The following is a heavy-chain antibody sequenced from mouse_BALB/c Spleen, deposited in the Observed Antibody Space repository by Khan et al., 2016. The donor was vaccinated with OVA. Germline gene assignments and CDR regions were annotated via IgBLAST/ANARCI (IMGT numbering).Heavy chain of an antibody. D-gene: IGHD1-1*01. V-gene: IGHV1-7*01. Sequence: VQLVESGAELAKPGASVKMSCKASGYTFVNYWILWVRQRPGQGLEWIGYINPSIAYTDNNQNFKDKATLTADKSSSTAYMQLNSLTSEDSAVYYCARRGLRWYFDYWGQGTTLTVSS. CDR3: ARRGLRWYFDY. CDR2: INPSIAYT. CDR1: GYTFVNYW. J-gene: IGHJ2*01.